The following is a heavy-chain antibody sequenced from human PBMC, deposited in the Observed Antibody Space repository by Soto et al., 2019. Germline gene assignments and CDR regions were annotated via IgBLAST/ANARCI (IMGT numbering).Heavy chain of an antibody. J-gene: IGHJ4*02. V-gene: IGHV3-23*01. CDR2: ISGSGGSA. CDR1: GFTFSSYA. Sequence: GGSLRLSCAASGFTFSSYAMSWVRQAPGKGLEWVSAISGSGGSAYYADSVKGRFTISRDNSKNTLYLQMNSLRAEDTAVYYCAKGIVVVPAAIDYWGQGTLATVSS. CDR3: AKGIVVVPAAIDY. D-gene: IGHD2-2*01.